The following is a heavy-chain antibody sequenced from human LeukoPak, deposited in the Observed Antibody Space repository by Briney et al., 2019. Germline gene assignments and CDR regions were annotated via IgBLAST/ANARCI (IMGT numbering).Heavy chain of an antibody. CDR2: ISGSGGST. CDR1: GFTLSSYA. Sequence: PGGSLRLSCAASGFTLSSYAMSWVRQAPGKGLEWVSAISGSGGSTYYADSVKGRFTISRDNSKNTLYLQMNSLRAEDTAVYYCAKDEEIRYFDWLSYFDYWGQGTLVTVSS. J-gene: IGHJ4*02. D-gene: IGHD3-9*01. V-gene: IGHV3-23*01. CDR3: AKDEEIRYFDWLSYFDY.